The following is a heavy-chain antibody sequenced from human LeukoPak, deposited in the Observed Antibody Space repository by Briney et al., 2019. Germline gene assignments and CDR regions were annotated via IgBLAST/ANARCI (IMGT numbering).Heavy chain of an antibody. CDR3: ARRYYYDSSGRPSVYFDY. D-gene: IGHD3-22*01. CDR1: GYTFTSYG. CDR2: ISAYNGNT. J-gene: IGHJ4*02. V-gene: IGHV1-18*01. Sequence: ASVKVSCKASGYTFTSYGISWVRQAPGQGLEWMGWISAYNGNTNYAQKLQGRVTMTTDTSTSTAYMELRSLRSDDTAVYYCARRYYYDSSGRPSVYFDYWGQGTLDTVSS.